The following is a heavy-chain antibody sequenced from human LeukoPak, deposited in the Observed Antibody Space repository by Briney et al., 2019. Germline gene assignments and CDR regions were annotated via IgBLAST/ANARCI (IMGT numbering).Heavy chain of an antibody. CDR3: TRETSV. CDR2: INPSGGST. CDR1: GYTFTNYY. J-gene: IGHJ6*02. V-gene: IGHV1-46*01. Sequence: ASVKVSCKASGYTFTNYYMHWVRQAPGQGLEWMGIINPSGGSTRYAQKFQGRVTMTRDTSTSTVYMELSSLRPDDTAIYYCTRETSVWGQGTMVTVSS.